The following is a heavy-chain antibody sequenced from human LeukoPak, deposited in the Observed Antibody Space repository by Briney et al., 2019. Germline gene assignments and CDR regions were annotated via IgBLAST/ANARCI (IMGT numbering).Heavy chain of an antibody. CDR3: ARVGEGWSSGSGPYSSTIYYHAMDV. J-gene: IGHJ6*02. V-gene: IGHV1-2*02. CDR2: INPDSGDT. D-gene: IGHD3-10*01. CDR1: GYSLTGYY. Sequence: ASVKVSCKASGYSLTGYYMHWVRQAPGQGLEWMGWINPDSGDTDYAQRFQGRVSMTRDTSISTAYMELSSLRSDDTAVYYCARVGEGWSSGSGPYSSTIYYHAMDVWGQGTTVTVSS.